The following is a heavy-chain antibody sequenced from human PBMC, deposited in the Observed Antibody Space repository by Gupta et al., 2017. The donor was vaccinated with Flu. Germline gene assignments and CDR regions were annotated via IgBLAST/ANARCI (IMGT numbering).Heavy chain of an antibody. CDR2: TGRDGTT. D-gene: IGHD2-21*02. Sequence: EMHMVASGGGSAQPGGSLRLSCAASAVSFRGWWMHWVRQVPGKGLLWVSRTGRDGTTIYADSVKGRFTVSRDDARNTLFLQMSGLRAEDTGLYFCAREGACDSGCYHLDYWGQGILVTVSS. CDR3: AREGACDSGCYHLDY. CDR1: AVSFRGWW. J-gene: IGHJ4*02. V-gene: IGHV3-74*01.